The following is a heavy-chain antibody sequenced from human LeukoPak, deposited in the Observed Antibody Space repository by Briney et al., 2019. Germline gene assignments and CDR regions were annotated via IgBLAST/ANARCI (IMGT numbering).Heavy chain of an antibody. CDR2: ISSSSSYT. D-gene: IGHD2-2*01. V-gene: IGHV3-11*06. Sequence: GGSLRLSCAASGFTFSDYYMSWIRQAPGKGLEWVSYISSSSSYTNYADSVKGRFTISRDNAKNTLYLQMNSLRAEDTAVYYCARGGYCSTTICYRRNAFDIWGQGTMVTVSS. CDR3: ARGGYCSTTICYRRNAFDI. J-gene: IGHJ3*02. CDR1: GFTFSDYY.